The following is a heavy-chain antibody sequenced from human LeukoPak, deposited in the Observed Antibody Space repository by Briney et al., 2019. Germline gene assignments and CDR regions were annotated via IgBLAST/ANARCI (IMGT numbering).Heavy chain of an antibody. V-gene: IGHV4-39*01. Sequence: PSETLSLTCTVSGGSISSSSYYWGCIRQPPGKGLEWIGEINHSGSTNYNPSLKSRVTISVDTSKNQFSLKLSSVTAADTAVYYCARHYDILTGYNPKYNWFDPWGQGTLVTVSS. J-gene: IGHJ5*02. CDR1: GGSISSSSYY. CDR3: ARHYDILTGYNPKYNWFDP. CDR2: INHSGST. D-gene: IGHD3-9*01.